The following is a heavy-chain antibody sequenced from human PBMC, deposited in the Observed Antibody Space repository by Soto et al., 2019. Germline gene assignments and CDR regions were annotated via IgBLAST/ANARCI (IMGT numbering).Heavy chain of an antibody. J-gene: IGHJ3*02. CDR2: ISYDGSNK. Sequence: GESLKISCAASGFTFSSYAMHWVRQAPGKGLEWVAVISYDGSNKYYADSVKGRFTISRDNSKNTLYLQMNSLRAEDTAVYYCARDHMIVVGHAFDIWGQGTMVTVSS. V-gene: IGHV3-30-3*01. D-gene: IGHD3-22*01. CDR3: ARDHMIVVGHAFDI. CDR1: GFTFSSYA.